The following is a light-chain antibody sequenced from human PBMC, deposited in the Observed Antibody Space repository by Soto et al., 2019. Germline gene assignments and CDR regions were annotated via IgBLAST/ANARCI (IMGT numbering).Light chain of an antibody. V-gene: IGKV1-5*01. CDR2: DAS. Sequence: DIQMTQSPSTLSASVGDRVTITCRASQSISSWLAWYQQKPGKAPKLLIYDASSLESGVPSRFSGSGSGTEFTLTISSVQPDDFATYYCKQYNSYPWTFGQGTKVEIK. CDR1: QSISSW. J-gene: IGKJ1*01. CDR3: KQYNSYPWT.